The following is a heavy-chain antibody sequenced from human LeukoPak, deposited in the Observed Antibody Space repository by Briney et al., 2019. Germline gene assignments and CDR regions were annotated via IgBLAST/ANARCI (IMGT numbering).Heavy chain of an antibody. Sequence: GGSLRLSCAASGFTFSSYSMNWVRQAPGKGLEWVSSISSSSSYIYYADSVKGRFTISRDDSKNTVYLQINSLRAEDTAVYYCARGNPPSDPLDYWGQGTLVTVSS. CDR1: GFTFSSYS. V-gene: IGHV3-21*01. J-gene: IGHJ4*02. D-gene: IGHD1-14*01. CDR2: ISSSSSYI. CDR3: ARGNPPSDPLDY.